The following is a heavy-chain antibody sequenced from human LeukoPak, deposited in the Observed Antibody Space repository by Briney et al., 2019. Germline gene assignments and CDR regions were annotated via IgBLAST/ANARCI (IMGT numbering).Heavy chain of an antibody. CDR1: GYTFTGYY. CDR3: ARVRVRVVVPAAIGYFQH. D-gene: IGHD2-2*01. V-gene: IGHV1-2*02. J-gene: IGHJ1*01. CDR2: INPNSGGT. Sequence: ASVKVSCKASGYTFTGYYMHWVRQAPGQGLEWMGWINPNSGGTNYAQKFQGRVTMTRDTSISTAYMELSRLRSDDTAVYYCARVRVRVVVPAAIGYFQHWGQGTLVTVPS.